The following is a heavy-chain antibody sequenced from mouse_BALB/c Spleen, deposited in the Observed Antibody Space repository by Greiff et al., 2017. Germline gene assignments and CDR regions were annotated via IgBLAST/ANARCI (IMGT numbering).Heavy chain of an antibody. J-gene: IGHJ3*01. CDR2: ISNGGGST. CDR1: GFTFSSYT. CDR3: ARHEGYRYDGAWFAY. V-gene: IGHV5-12-2*01. D-gene: IGHD2-14*01. Sequence: DVMLVESGGGLVQPGGSLKLSCAASGFTFSSYTMSWVRQTPEKRLEWVAYISNGGGSTYYPDTVKGRFTISRDNAKNTLYLQMSSLKSEDTAMYYCARHEGYRYDGAWFAYWGQGTLVTVSA.